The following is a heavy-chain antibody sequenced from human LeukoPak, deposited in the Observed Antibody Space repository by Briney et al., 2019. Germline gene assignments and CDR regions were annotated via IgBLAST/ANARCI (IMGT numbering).Heavy chain of an antibody. CDR2: INHTGGT. D-gene: IGHD2-21*01. CDR3: ARGFLWSRYYYYYVDV. Sequence: SETLSLTCAVYGGSFSGYYWFWIRQPPGKGLEWIGEINHTGGTSYNPSLKSRVTFSVDTSKTQFSLKLNSVTAADTAVYYCARGFLWSRYYYYYVDVWGKGTTVTVSS. J-gene: IGHJ6*03. CDR1: GGSFSGYY. V-gene: IGHV4-34*01.